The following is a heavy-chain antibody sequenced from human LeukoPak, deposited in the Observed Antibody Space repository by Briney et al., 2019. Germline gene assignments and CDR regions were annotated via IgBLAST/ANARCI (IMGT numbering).Heavy chain of an antibody. CDR2: IYYSGST. Sequence: SETLSLTCTVSGGSISSNSYYWGWIRQPPGKGLEWIGSIYYSGSTYYNPSLKSRVTISVDTSKNQFSLKLSSVTAADTAVYYCAQGSYDSSGYYLDNPPPAEYFQHWGQGTLVTVSS. V-gene: IGHV4-39*07. CDR3: AQGSYDSSGYYLDNPPPAEYFQH. D-gene: IGHD3-22*01. J-gene: IGHJ1*01. CDR1: GGSISSNSYY.